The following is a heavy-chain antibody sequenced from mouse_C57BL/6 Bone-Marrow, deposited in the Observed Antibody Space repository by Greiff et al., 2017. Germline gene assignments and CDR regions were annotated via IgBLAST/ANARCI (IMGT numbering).Heavy chain of an antibody. J-gene: IGHJ1*03. CDR1: GFSFNTYA. D-gene: IGHD1-1*01. V-gene: IGHV10-1*01. CDR3: ALNYYGSAGYFDV. Sequence: GGGLVQPKGSLKLSCAASGFSFNTYAMNWVRQAPGKGLEWVARIRSKSNNYATYYADSVKDRFTISRDDSESMLYLQMNNLKTEDTAMYYCALNYYGSAGYFDVWGTGTTVTVSS. CDR2: IRSKSNNYAT.